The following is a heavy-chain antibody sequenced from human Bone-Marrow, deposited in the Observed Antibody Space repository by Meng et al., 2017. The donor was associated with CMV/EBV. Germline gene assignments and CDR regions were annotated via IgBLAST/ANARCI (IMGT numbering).Heavy chain of an antibody. J-gene: IGHJ3*02. CDR3: ARGADFWSGYYNDAFDI. CDR1: GFTFSSYE. Sequence: GESLKISCAASGFTFSSYEMNWVRQAPGKGLEWVSYISSSSSTIYYADSVKGRFTISRDNDKNSLYLQMNSLRAEDTAVYYCARGADFWSGYYNDAFDIWGQGTMVTVSS. V-gene: IGHV3-48*03. CDR2: ISSSSSTI. D-gene: IGHD3-3*01.